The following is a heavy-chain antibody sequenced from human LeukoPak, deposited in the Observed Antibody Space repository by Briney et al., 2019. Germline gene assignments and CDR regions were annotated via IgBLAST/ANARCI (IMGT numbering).Heavy chain of an antibody. CDR1: GFTFSGSA. CDR2: IRNKANSYAT. D-gene: IGHD2-2*01. Sequence: GGSLRLSCAASGFTFSGSAIHWVRQASGKGLEWVGRIRNKANSYATAYIASVKGRFTISRDDSKNTAYLQMSSLKTEDTAVYYCTRWDCTTTGCYPFDYWGQGTLVTVSS. CDR3: TRWDCTTTGCYPFDY. V-gene: IGHV3-73*01. J-gene: IGHJ4*02.